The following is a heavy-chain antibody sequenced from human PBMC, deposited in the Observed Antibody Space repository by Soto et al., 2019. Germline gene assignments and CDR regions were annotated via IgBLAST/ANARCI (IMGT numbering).Heavy chain of an antibody. V-gene: IGHV4-31*03. CDR2: IYYSGST. D-gene: IGHD3-9*01. J-gene: IGHJ4*02. CDR3: ARVSDDILTGYYSDY. Sequence: QVQLQESGPGLVKPSQTLSLTCTVSGGSFSSGGYYWSWIRQHPGKGLEWIGYIYYSGSTYYNPSLKSRVTISVDTSKNQFSLKLSSVTAADTAVYYCARVSDDILTGYYSDYWGQRTLVTVSS. CDR1: GGSFSSGGYY.